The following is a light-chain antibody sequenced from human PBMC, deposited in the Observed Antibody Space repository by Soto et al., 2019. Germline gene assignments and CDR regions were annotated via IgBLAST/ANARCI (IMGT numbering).Light chain of an antibody. CDR3: QQYGNMWH. CDR1: QSINNY. CDR2: KAS. V-gene: IGKV1-5*03. J-gene: IGKJ1*01. Sequence: DIQLTQSPSTLSASVGDRVTISCRASQSINNYLAWYQQKPGKAPKLLIYKASTLESGVPSTFSGSGSGTEFSLTISSLQPDDFATYYCQQYGNMWHFGKGTKVEIK.